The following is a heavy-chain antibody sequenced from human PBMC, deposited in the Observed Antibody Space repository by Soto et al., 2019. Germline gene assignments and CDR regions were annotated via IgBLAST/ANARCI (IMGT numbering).Heavy chain of an antibody. CDR1: GFSFDDFV. CDR3: ASGSSDSYPGSRIFDF. J-gene: IGHJ4*02. D-gene: IGHD3-10*01. V-gene: IGHV3-9*01. CDR2: VSWNSGAK. Sequence: GGSLRLSCVASGFSFDDFVMNWVRQRPGKGLEWVSSVSWNSGAKLYADSVKGRFAISRDNSKNTLYLQMSSLRVDDSAVYYCASGSSDSYPGSRIFDFWGRGTLVTVSS.